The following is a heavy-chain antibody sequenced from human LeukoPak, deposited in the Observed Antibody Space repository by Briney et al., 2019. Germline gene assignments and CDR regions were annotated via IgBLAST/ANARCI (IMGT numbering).Heavy chain of an antibody. CDR3: ATMSGYYDSSGHFDY. V-gene: IGHV1-24*01. CDR1: GYTLTELS. CDR2: FDPEDGET. D-gene: IGHD3-22*01. Sequence: ASVKVSCKASGYTLTELSMHWVRQAPGKGLEWMGGFDPEDGETIYAQKFQGRVTMTEDTSTDTAYMQLSSLRTEDTAVYYCATMSGYYDSSGHFDYWGQGTLVTVSS. J-gene: IGHJ4*02.